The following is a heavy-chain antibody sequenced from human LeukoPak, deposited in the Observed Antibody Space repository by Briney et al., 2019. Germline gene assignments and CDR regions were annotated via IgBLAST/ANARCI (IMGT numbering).Heavy chain of an antibody. CDR3: AREKGGDWYYDSSAHNYYMDV. V-gene: IGHV4-39*07. J-gene: IGHJ6*03. D-gene: IGHD3-22*01. Sequence: PSETLSLTCTVSGGSISSSSYYWGWIRQPPGKGLEWIGSIYYSGSTYYNPSLKSRVTISVDTSKNQFSLKLSSVTAADTAVYYCAREKGGDWYYDSSAHNYYMDVWGKGTTVTVSS. CDR2: IYYSGST. CDR1: GGSISSSSYY.